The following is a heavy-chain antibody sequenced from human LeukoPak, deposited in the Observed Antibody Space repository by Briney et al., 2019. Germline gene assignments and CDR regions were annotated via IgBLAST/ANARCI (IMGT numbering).Heavy chain of an antibody. CDR2: INPNSGGT. Sequence: GASVKVSCKASEYTFTSYCMHWVRQAPGQGLEWVGWINPNSGGTSYAQKFQGRVTMTRDTSISTAYMDLSRLRSDDTAVYYCARGVTARGFYYYMDVWGKGTTVTISS. CDR1: EYTFTSYC. CDR3: ARGVTARGFYYYMDV. D-gene: IGHD2-21*02. V-gene: IGHV1-2*02. J-gene: IGHJ6*03.